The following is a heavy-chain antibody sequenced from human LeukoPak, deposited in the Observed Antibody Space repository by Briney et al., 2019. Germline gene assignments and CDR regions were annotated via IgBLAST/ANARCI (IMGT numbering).Heavy chain of an antibody. CDR2: INPNSGGT. V-gene: IGHV1-2*02. Sequence: ASVKVSCKASGYTFTGYYMHWVRQAPGQGLEWMGWINPNSGGTNYAQKFQGRVTMTRDTSISTAYMELSRLRSDDTAVYYCARWGGSSSSPGVDYWGQGTLVTVSS. D-gene: IGHD6-6*01. CDR3: ARWGGSSSSPGVDY. J-gene: IGHJ4*02. CDR1: GYTFTGYY.